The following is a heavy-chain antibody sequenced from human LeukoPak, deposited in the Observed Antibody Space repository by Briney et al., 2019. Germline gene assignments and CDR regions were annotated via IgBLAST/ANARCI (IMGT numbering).Heavy chain of an antibody. Sequence: GGSLRLSCAASGFTFSSYAMSWVRQAPGKGLERVSAISGSGGSTYYADSVKGRFTISRDNSKNTLYLQMNSLRAEDTAVYYCAKPLFPGYSSSWYYFDYWGQGTLVTVSS. CDR1: GFTFSSYA. CDR3: AKPLFPGYSSSWYYFDY. J-gene: IGHJ4*02. D-gene: IGHD6-13*01. CDR2: ISGSGGST. V-gene: IGHV3-23*01.